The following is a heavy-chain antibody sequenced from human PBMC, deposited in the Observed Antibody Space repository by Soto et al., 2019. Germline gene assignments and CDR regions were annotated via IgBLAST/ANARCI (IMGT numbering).Heavy chain of an antibody. CDR3: ARDHAVVRGVINYYYYGMDV. V-gene: IGHV1-69*13. CDR1: GGTFSSYA. CDR2: IIPIFGTA. Sequence: ASVKVSCKASGGTFSSYALSWVRQAPGQGLEWMGGIIPIFGTANYAQKFQGRVTITADESPSTAYMELSSLRSEDTAMYYCARDHAVVRGVINYYYYGMDVWGQGTTVTVS. D-gene: IGHD3-10*01. J-gene: IGHJ6*02.